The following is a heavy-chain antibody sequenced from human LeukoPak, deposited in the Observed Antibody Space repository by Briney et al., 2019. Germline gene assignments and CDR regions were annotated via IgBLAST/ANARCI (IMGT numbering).Heavy chain of an antibody. CDR3: AKGSYDDRGGGAFEI. J-gene: IGHJ3*02. CDR2: IWYDGSNK. D-gene: IGHD3-3*01. V-gene: IGHV3-33*06. Sequence: QPGGSLRLSCAASGFTFSSYGMHWVRQAPGKGLEWVAVIWYDGSNKYYVDSVKGRFTISRDNSKNTLYLQMNSLRAEDTAVYHCAKGSYDDRGGGAFEIWGQGTMVTVSS. CDR1: GFTFSSYG.